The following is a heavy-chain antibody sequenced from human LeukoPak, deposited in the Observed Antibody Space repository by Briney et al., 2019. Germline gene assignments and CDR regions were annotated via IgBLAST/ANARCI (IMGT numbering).Heavy chain of an antibody. CDR3: ATYRQVVVPFES. CDR1: GFTFSTFA. Sequence: GGSQRLSCGASGFTFSTFAMIWVRQPPGKGLEWVSSIFPSGGEIHYADSVRGRFTISRDNSKSTLSLQMNSLRAEDTAIYYCATYRQVVVPFESWGQGTLVTVSS. D-gene: IGHD3-22*01. V-gene: IGHV3-23*01. J-gene: IGHJ4*02. CDR2: IFPSGGEI.